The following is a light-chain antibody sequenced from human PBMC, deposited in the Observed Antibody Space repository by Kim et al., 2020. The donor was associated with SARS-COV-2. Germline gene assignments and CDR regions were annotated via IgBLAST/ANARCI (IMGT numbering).Light chain of an antibody. CDR2: RNN. CDR3: SAWDSSLSAWV. CDR1: INDVGNEG. V-gene: IGLV10-54*01. Sequence: QTATLTGTWTINDVGNEGATWLQQHQGHPPKLLSSRNNNRPSGISERFSASRSGDTASLTITGLQPEDEADYYCSAWDSSLSAWVFGGGSQLTVL. J-gene: IGLJ3*02.